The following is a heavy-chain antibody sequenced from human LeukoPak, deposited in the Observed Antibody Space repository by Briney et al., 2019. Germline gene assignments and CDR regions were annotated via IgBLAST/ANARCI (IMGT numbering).Heavy chain of an antibody. CDR1: GGSIRTSSYY. CDR3: ARRGVTQYYFDY. CDR2: IYYSGST. Sequence: SETLSLTCTVSGGSIRTSSYYWGWIRQPPGKGLEWIAAIYYSGSTYYSPSLKSRVTISVDTSKNQFSLKLSSVTAADTAVYYCARRGVTQYYFDYWGQGTLVTVSS. D-gene: IGHD2-21*02. V-gene: IGHV4-39*01. J-gene: IGHJ4*02.